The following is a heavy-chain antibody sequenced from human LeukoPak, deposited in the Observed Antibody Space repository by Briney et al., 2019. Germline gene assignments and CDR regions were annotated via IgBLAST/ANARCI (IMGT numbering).Heavy chain of an antibody. CDR1: GGSDSSSIYY. V-gene: IGHV4-39*01. D-gene: IGHD3-9*01. CDR2: IYYSGST. CDR3: ASRNDILTGYVFDF. J-gene: IGHJ4*02. Sequence: SETLSLTCTVSGGSDSSSIYYWGWIRQPPGKGLEWIVSIYYSGSTSYNPSLKSRVTISVDTSKNQFSLKLTSVTAADTAVYYCASRNDILTGYVFDFWGQGTLVTVSS.